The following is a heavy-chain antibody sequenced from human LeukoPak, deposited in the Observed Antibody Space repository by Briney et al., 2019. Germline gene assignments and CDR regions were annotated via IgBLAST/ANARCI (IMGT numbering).Heavy chain of an antibody. D-gene: IGHD3-22*01. Sequence: GGSLRLSCAASGFTFSDYNMRWIRQAPGKGLEWVSYINSSSSTIYYADSVKGRFTISRDNAKNSLYLQMNSLRAEDTAVYYCARYYDSSGFDAFDIWGQGTMVTVSS. J-gene: IGHJ3*02. CDR3: ARYYDSSGFDAFDI. V-gene: IGHV3-11*04. CDR2: INSSSSTI. CDR1: GFTFSDYN.